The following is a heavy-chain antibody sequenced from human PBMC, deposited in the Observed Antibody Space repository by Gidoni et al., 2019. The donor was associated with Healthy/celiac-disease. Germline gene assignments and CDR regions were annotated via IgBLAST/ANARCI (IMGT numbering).Heavy chain of an antibody. CDR2: INPNSGGT. J-gene: IGHJ6*02. V-gene: IGHV1-2*04. Sequence: QVRLVQSGAEVKKPGASVKVSCKASGYTFTGYYMHWVRQAPGQGLEWVGWINPNSGGTNYAQKVQGWVTMTRDTSISTAYMGLSRLRSDDTAVYYCARDSHLKSMDVWGQGTTVTVSS. CDR1: GYTFTGYY. CDR3: ARDSHLKSMDV.